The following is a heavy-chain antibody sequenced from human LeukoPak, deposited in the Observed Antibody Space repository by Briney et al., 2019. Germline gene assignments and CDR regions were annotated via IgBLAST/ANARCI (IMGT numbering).Heavy chain of an antibody. CDR2: INAGNGNT. D-gene: IGHD4-23*01. Sequence: ASVKVSCKAAGEPFFTYAIHWVRQAPGQRLEWMGWINAGNGNTKYSQKFQGRVTITRDTSASTAYMELSSLRSEDTAVYYCARDRHRGGNLGYNFDYWGQGTLVTVSS. V-gene: IGHV1-3*01. CDR3: ARDRHRGGNLGYNFDY. J-gene: IGHJ4*02. CDR1: GEPFFTYA.